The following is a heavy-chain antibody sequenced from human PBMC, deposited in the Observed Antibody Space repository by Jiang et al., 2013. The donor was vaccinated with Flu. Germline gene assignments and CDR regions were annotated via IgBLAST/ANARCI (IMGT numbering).Heavy chain of an antibody. CDR2: IYHSGST. J-gene: IGHJ4*02. CDR1: GYSISSGYY. V-gene: IGHV4-38-2*02. D-gene: IGHD4-17*01. CDR3: ARGGTVTAYFDY. Sequence: PGLVKPSETLSLTCTVSGYSISSGYYWGWIRQPPGKGLEWIGSIYHSGSTYCNPSLKSRVTISVDTSKNQFSLKLSSVTAADTAVYYCARGGTVTAYFDYWGQGTLVTVSS.